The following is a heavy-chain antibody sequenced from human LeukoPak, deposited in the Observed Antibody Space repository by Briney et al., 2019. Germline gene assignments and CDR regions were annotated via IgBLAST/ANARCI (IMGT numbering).Heavy chain of an antibody. CDR3: ARDLKGFNL. J-gene: IGHJ5*02. Sequence: GGSRRLSCVASGFYFNAYLMSWVRQAPGKGLEWVANIKQDGSQKFYLDSVKGRFTISRDNGNNSLYLHMSRRRVEDTAVYYCARDLKGFNLWGQGALVTVSS. V-gene: IGHV3-7*04. CDR1: GFYFNAYL. CDR2: IKQDGSQK.